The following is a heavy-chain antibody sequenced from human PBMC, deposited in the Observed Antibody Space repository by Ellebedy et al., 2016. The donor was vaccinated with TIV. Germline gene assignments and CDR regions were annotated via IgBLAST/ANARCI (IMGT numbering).Heavy chain of an antibody. CDR3: AALQWLAPAWYFDL. J-gene: IGHJ2*01. CDR1: GGSISSYY. CDR2: IFYSGSS. D-gene: IGHD6-19*01. V-gene: IGHV4-59*08. Sequence: MPSETLSLTCTVSGGSISSYYWSWIRQPPGKGLEWIGNIFYSGSSNYNPSLKNRVAISVDTSKNQFSLKLSSVTAADTAVYYCAALQWLAPAWYFDLWGRGTLVTVSS.